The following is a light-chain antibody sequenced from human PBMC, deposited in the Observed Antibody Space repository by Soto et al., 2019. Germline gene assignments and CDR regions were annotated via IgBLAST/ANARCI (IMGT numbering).Light chain of an antibody. J-gene: IGKJ5*01. Sequence: EIVMTQSPATLSVSPGERATLSCRASQSVGANLAWYQQRPGQAPRLLIFGASTRATGIPARFSGSGSGTEFTLSISSLQSEDCAIYYCKHYISWAAIAFGQGTRLEI. CDR1: QSVGAN. V-gene: IGKV3-15*01. CDR2: GAS. CDR3: KHYISWAAIA.